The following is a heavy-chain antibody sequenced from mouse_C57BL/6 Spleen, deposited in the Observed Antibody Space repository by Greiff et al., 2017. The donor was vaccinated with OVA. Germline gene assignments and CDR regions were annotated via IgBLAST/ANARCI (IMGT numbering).Heavy chain of an antibody. J-gene: IGHJ2*01. CDR3: AREITTNYFDY. Sequence: VQLVESGAELVKPGASVKISCKASGYAFSSYWMNWVKQRPGKGLEWIGQIYPGDGDTNYNGKFKGKATLTADKSSSTAYMQLSSLTSEDSAVYFCAREITTNYFDYWGQGTTLTVSS. V-gene: IGHV1-80*01. D-gene: IGHD1-1*01. CDR2: IYPGDGDT. CDR1: GYAFSSYW.